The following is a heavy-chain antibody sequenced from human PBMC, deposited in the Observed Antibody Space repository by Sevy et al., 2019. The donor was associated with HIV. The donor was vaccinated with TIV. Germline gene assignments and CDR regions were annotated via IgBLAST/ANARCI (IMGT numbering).Heavy chain of an antibody. V-gene: IGHV3-21*01. D-gene: IGHD1-1*01. CDR1: GFTFSSYR. CDR3: ARAVLEISTWRSDY. CDR2: ISSTSGYI. Sequence: GGSLRLSCAASGFTFSSYRMTWVRQAPGKGLEWVSCISSTSGYINYADSVKGRFTISRDNAKNLLYLQMDSLRAVDTAVYYCARAVLEISTWRSDYWGQGTLVTVSS. J-gene: IGHJ4*02.